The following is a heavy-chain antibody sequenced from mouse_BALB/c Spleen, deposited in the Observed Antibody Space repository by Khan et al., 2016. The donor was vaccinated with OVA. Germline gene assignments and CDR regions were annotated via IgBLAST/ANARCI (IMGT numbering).Heavy chain of an antibody. J-gene: IGHJ4*01. Sequence: QVQLKQSGPELVKPGALVKISCKVSGYTFTAYDINWVKQRPGQGPEWIGWFYSGDGSTEYNEKFKGRATLTADTSSNTAYMQFSSLTSEKSAVYFCAREGLRGVGMDYWGQGTSVSVSS. CDR3: AREGLRGVGMDY. CDR1: GYTFTAYD. D-gene: IGHD2-4*01. V-gene: IGHV1S56*01. CDR2: FYSGDGST.